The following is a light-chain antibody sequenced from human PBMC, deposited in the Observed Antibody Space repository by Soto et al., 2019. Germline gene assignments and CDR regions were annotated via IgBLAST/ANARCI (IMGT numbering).Light chain of an antibody. Sequence: IQMTQSPSSVSASVGDRCTITFRASQGVSTWVAWFQQKPGQAPNLLIHAATVLQSGVPSRFSGSGSGTEFTLTISSLQPEDSATYYCQQANSFPVTFGQGTKVDIK. J-gene: IGKJ2*01. V-gene: IGKV1D-12*01. CDR3: QQANSFPVT. CDR1: QGVSTW. CDR2: AAT.